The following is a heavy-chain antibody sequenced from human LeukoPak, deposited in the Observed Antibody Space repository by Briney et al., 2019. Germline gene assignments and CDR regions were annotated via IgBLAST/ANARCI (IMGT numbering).Heavy chain of an antibody. CDR3: ARGDIGYGSGSYYQEYGMDV. V-gene: IGHV1-8*02. Sequence: ASVKVSCKASGYTFTSYDINWVRQATGQGLEWMGWMNPNSGNTSYAQKFQGRVTMTRNTSISTAYMELSSLRSEDTAVYYCARGDIGYGSGSYYQEYGMDVWGQGTTVTVPS. D-gene: IGHD3-10*01. J-gene: IGHJ6*02. CDR1: GYTFTSYD. CDR2: MNPNSGNT.